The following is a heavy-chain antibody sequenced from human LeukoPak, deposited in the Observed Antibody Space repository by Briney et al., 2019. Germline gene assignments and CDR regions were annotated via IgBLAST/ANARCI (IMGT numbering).Heavy chain of an antibody. CDR3: ARWVNNGGNGCYFDY. Sequence: GGSLTLSCAASGFTVSSNYMAWVRQAPGKGLDWVSVIYRGGNTYYSDSVKGRFTISRDNSRNTVYLQMNSLRAEDTAVYYCARWVNNGGNGCYFDYWSQGILVTVSS. CDR2: IYRGGNT. D-gene: IGHD2-8*01. J-gene: IGHJ4*02. CDR1: GFTVSSNY. V-gene: IGHV3-66*01.